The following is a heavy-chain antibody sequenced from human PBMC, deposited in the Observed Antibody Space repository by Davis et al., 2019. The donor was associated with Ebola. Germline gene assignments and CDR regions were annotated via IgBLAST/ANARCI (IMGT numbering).Heavy chain of an antibody. V-gene: IGHV1-3*01. J-gene: IGHJ4*02. CDR3: NLWDDSSGYLDC. CDR2: INAGNGNT. D-gene: IGHD3-22*01. Sequence: ASVKVSCKASGYTFTSYAMHWVRQAPGQRLEWMGWINAGNGNTKYSQKFQGRVTITRDTSASTAYMELSSLRSEDTAVYYCNLWDDSSGYLDCWGQGTLVTVSS. CDR1: GYTFTSYA.